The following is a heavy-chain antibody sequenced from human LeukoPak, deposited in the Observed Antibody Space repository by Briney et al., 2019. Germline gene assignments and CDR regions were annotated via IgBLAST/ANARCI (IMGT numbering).Heavy chain of an antibody. CDR1: GYTFTSYY. CDR2: INPSGGST. V-gene: IGHV1-46*01. CDR3: ARESSFSASSD. Sequence: ASVKVSFKASGYTFTSYYMHWVRQAPGQGLEWMGIINPSGGSTSYAQKFQGRVTMTRDMSTSTVYMELSSLRSEDTAVYYCARESSFSASSDWGQGTLVTVSS. J-gene: IGHJ4*02. D-gene: IGHD3-10*01.